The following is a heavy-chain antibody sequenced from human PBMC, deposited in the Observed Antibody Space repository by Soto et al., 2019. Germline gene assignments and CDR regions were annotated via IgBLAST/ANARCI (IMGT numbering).Heavy chain of an antibody. CDR2: IYDSGST. J-gene: IGHJ3*02. D-gene: IGHD2-15*01. CDR1: GASISNYY. V-gene: IGHV4-59*01. CDR3: ARDRRYCSGGSCSADDAFDI. Sequence: QVQLQESGPGLVKPSETLSLTCTVSGASISNYYWSWIRQPPGKGLEWIDYIYDSGSTYYNPSLKSRVTISVDTSKNQFSLKLSSVTAADTAVYYCARDRRYCSGGSCSADDAFDIWGQGTMVTVSS.